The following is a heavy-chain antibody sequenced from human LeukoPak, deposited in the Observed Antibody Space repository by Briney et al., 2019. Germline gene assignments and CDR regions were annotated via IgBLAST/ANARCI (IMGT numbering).Heavy chain of an antibody. Sequence: ASVKVSCKASGYTFTGYYMHWVRQAPGQGLEWMGWINPNSGGTNYAQKFQGRVTMTRDTSISTAYMELSSLRSDDTAVYYCARDGVGVSTTFDYWGQGTLVTVSS. CDR3: ARDGVGVSTTFDY. D-gene: IGHD3-22*01. CDR1: GYTFTGYY. CDR2: INPNSGGT. V-gene: IGHV1-2*02. J-gene: IGHJ4*02.